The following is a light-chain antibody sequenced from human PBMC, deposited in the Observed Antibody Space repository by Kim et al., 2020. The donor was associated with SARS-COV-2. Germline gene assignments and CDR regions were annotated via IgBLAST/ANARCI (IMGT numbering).Light chain of an antibody. CDR1: KLGDKY. CDR3: QAWDSSILAV. V-gene: IGLV3-1*01. Sequence: VSPGQTASITCSGDKLGDKYACWYQQKPGQSPVLVIYQDSKRPSGIPERFSGSNSGNTATLTISGTQAMDEADYYCQAWDSSILAVFGGGTQLTVL. J-gene: IGLJ7*01. CDR2: QDS.